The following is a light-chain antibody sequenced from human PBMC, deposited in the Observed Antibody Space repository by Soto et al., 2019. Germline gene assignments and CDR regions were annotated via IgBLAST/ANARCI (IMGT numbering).Light chain of an antibody. CDR1: TGAVTSGYY. V-gene: IGLV7-43*01. Sequence: QAVVTQEPSLTVSPGGTVTLTCASSTGAVTSGYYPNWVQQKPGQAPRALIYSTSNKQSWTPARFSGSLLGGKAALTLSGVQPEDEAEYYCLLYYGGALVFGGGTKLTVL. CDR3: LLYYGGALV. J-gene: IGLJ3*02. CDR2: STS.